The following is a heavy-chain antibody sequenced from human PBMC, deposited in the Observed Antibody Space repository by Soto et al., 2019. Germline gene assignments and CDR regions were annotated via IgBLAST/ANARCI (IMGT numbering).Heavy chain of an antibody. CDR1: GRSVSSGGYY. Sequence: SETLSLTCTVSGRSVSSGGYYWTWIRQHPGKGLEWIGYIYHIGSPSYNPSLKSRLSMSLDTSKNQFSLNLTSVTAADTATYYCVRDRALDSSGHWFDSWGQGTRVTVSS. CDR2: IYHIGSP. D-gene: IGHD6-19*01. CDR3: VRDRALDSSGHWFDS. J-gene: IGHJ5*01. V-gene: IGHV4-31*03.